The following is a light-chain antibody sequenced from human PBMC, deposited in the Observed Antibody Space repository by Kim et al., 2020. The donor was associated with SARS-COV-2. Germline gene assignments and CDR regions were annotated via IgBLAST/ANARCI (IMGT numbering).Light chain of an antibody. CDR2: DVS. CDR1: SSYVGGYNY. J-gene: IGLJ2*01. Sequence: QSVTIAGTGTSSYVGGYNYVSWYQQHPGKAPKLMIYDVSNRPSGVSNRFSGSKSGNTASLTISGLQAEDEADYYCSSYTSSSTPVVFGGGTQLTVL. CDR3: SSYTSSSTPVV. V-gene: IGLV2-14*03.